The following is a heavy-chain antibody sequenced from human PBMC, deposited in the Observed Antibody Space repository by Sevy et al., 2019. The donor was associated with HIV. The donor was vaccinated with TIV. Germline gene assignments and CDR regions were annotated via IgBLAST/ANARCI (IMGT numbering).Heavy chain of an antibody. V-gene: IGHV3-23*01. Sequence: GGSLRLSCAVSGFTFSGHAMTWVRQAPGKGLEWVSSISGSGGSPHYADSVKGRFTISRDNIKNTLFLQMNTLRAEDTATYYCAKGIISVAGRDDYWGPGTLVTVSS. J-gene: IGHJ4*02. CDR3: AKGIISVAGRDDY. D-gene: IGHD6-19*01. CDR1: GFTFSGHA. CDR2: ISGSGGSP.